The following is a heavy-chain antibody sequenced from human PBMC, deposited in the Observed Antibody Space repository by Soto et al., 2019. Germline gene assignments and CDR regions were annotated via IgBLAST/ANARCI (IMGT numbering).Heavy chain of an antibody. Sequence: VDSLKISCKCSGDSFTSYLIGLVRKMPGKGLEWMGIIYPGDSDTRYSPSFQGQVTISADKSISTAYLQWSSLKASDTAMYYCARQGYDFWRSPPYGMDVWGQGTTVTVS. CDR3: ARQGYDFWRSPPYGMDV. D-gene: IGHD3-3*01. J-gene: IGHJ6*02. CDR2: IYPGDSDT. V-gene: IGHV5-51*01. CDR1: GDSFTSYL.